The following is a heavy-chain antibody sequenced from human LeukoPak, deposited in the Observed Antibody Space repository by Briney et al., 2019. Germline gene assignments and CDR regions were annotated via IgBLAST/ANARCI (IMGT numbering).Heavy chain of an antibody. CDR2: IIPILGIA. J-gene: IGHJ5*02. V-gene: IGHV1-69*04. D-gene: IGHD2-2*01. CDR1: GGTFSSYA. CDR3: ARGMGVPAAMYWFDP. Sequence: ASVKVSCKASGGTFSSYAISWVRQAPGQGLEWMGRIIPILGIANCAQKFQGRVTITADKSTSTAYMELSSLRSEDTAVYYCARGMGVPAAMYWFDPWGQGTLVTVSS.